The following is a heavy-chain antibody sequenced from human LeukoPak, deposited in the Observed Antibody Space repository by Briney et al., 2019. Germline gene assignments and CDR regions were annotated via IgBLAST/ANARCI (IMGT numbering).Heavy chain of an antibody. D-gene: IGHD6-19*01. J-gene: IGHJ4*02. CDR1: GFTFSSYS. V-gene: IGHV3-21*01. Sequence: PGGSLRLSCAASGFTFSSYSMNWVRQAPGRGLEWVSSISSSSSYIYYADSVKGRSTISRDNAKNSLYLQMNSLRAEDTAVYYCAWSVAGSDYWGQGTLVTVSS. CDR2: ISSSSSYI. CDR3: AWSVAGSDY.